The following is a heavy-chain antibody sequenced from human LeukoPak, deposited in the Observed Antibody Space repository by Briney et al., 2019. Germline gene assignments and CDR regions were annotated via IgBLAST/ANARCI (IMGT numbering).Heavy chain of an antibody. CDR1: GFTFSSYA. CDR3: GKTTTGYSSGRYPGWPVDY. CDR2: ISAGGAGT. V-gene: IGHV3-23*01. D-gene: IGHD6-19*01. Sequence: GGSLRLSCAASGFTFSSYAMSWVRQAPGKGLEWVSAISAGGAGTYYADSVKGRFTISRDNSKNTVYLQINSLRVEDTAVYYCGKTTTGYSSGRYPGWPVDYWGQGSLVTVSS. J-gene: IGHJ4*02.